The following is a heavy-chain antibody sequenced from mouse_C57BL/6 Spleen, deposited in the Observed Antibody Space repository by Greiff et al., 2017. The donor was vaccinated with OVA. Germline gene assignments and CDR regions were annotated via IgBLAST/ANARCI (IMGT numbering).Heavy chain of an antibody. Sequence: QVQLKESGPGLVQPSQSLSITCTVSGFSLTSYGVHWVRQSPGKGLEWLGVIWSGGSTDYNAAFISRLSISKDNSKSQVFFKMNSLQADDTAIYYCARNWDYGNDAMDYWGQGTSVTVSS. CDR2: IWSGGST. J-gene: IGHJ4*01. CDR1: GFSLTSYG. CDR3: ARNWDYGNDAMDY. V-gene: IGHV2-2*01. D-gene: IGHD2-1*01.